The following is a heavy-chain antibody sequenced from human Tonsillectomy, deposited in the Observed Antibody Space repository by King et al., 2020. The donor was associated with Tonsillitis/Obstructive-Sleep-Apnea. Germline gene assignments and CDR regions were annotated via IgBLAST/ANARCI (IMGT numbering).Heavy chain of an antibody. Sequence: QLQESGPGLVKPSETLSLTCTVSGGSISSSSYYWGWIRQPPGKGLEWIGSIYYSGSTYYHPSLQSRVTISVDTSKNQFSLKLSSVTAADTAVYYCARPNYYGYFDLWGRGTLVTVSS. D-gene: IGHD3-10*01. CDR2: IYYSGST. V-gene: IGHV4-39*01. CDR1: GGSISSSSYY. CDR3: ARPNYYGYFDL. J-gene: IGHJ2*01.